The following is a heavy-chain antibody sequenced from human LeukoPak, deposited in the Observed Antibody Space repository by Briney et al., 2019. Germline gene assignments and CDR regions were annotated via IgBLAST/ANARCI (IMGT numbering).Heavy chain of an antibody. J-gene: IGHJ4*02. CDR1: GFTFSSYW. D-gene: IGHD3-3*01. V-gene: IGHV3-7*01. CDR2: IKQDGSEK. CDR3: ARFPYDFWSGYSRGRHENVDY. Sequence: GGSLRLSCAASGFTFSSYWMSWVRQAPGKGLEWVANIKQDGSEKYYVDSVKGRFTISRDNAKNSLYLQMNSLRAEDTAVYYCARFPYDFWSGYSRGRHENVDYWGQGTLVTVPS.